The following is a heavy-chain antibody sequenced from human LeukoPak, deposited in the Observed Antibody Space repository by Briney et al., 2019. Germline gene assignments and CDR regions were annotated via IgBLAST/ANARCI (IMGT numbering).Heavy chain of an antibody. CDR2: IYYSGST. V-gene: IGHV4-59*01. J-gene: IGHJ3*02. Sequence: SETLSLTCTVYGGSISSYYWSWIRQPPGKGLEWIGYIYYSGSTNYNPSLKSRVTISVDTSKNQFSLKLSSVTAADTAVYYCARELGGNSLAFDIWGQGTMVTVSS. D-gene: IGHD4-23*01. CDR3: ARELGGNSLAFDI. CDR1: GGSISSYY.